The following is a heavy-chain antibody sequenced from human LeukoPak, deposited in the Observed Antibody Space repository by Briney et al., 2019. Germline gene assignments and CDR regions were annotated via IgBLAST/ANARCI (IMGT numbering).Heavy chain of an antibody. CDR1: GFTFSNAW. V-gene: IGHV3-15*01. J-gene: IGHJ3*02. CDR2: IKSKTDGGTT. Sequence: GGSLRLSCAASGFTFSNAWMSWVRQAPGKGLEGVGRIKSKTDGGTTDYAAPVKGRFTISRDDSNNTLYLQMNSLKTEDTAVYYCTTEGVGARGAYAFDIWGQGTMVTVSS. CDR3: TTEGVGARGAYAFDI. D-gene: IGHD1-26*01.